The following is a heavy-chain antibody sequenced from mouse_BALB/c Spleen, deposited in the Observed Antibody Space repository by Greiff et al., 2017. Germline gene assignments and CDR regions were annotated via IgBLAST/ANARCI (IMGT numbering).Heavy chain of an antibody. Sequence: QVQLQQSGPGLVQPSQSLSLTCTVSGFSLTSYGVHWVRQSPGKGLEWLGVIWSGGSTDYNADFISRLSISKDNSKSQVFFKMNSLQANDTAIYYCAELAWFAYWGQGTLVTVSA. CDR3: AELAWFAY. V-gene: IGHV2-2*02. CDR2: IWSGGST. J-gene: IGHJ3*01. CDR1: GFSLTSYG.